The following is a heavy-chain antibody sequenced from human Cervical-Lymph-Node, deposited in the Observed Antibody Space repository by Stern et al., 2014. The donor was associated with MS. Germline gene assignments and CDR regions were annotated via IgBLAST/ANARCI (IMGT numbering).Heavy chain of an antibody. CDR3: ARGDVVGAIGHFDY. CDR2: IWYDGTYR. V-gene: IGHV3-33*01. Sequence: VQLEESGGGVVQPGRSLRLSCAASGFTFSNHGMHWVRQAPGKGLEWVAIIWYDGTYRFYADSVKGRFTISRDNSKNTLYLQMNSLRVEDTALYYCARGDVVGAIGHFDYWGQGTLVTVPS. D-gene: IGHD1-26*01. CDR1: GFTFSNHG. J-gene: IGHJ4*02.